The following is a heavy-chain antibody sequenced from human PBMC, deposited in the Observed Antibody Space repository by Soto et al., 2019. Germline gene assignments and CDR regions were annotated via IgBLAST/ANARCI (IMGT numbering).Heavy chain of an antibody. CDR2: ISGSGGST. CDR3: AKDSGTSIAAGFEYTFDI. D-gene: IGHD6-6*01. Sequence: EVQLLESGGGLVQPGGSLRLSCAASGFTFSSYAISWVRQAPGKGLEWVSGISGSGGSTYYADSVKGRFTISRDNSKNTLYLQMNSLRAEDTAVYYCAKDSGTSIAAGFEYTFDIWGQGTMVTVSS. V-gene: IGHV3-23*01. CDR1: GFTFSSYA. J-gene: IGHJ3*02.